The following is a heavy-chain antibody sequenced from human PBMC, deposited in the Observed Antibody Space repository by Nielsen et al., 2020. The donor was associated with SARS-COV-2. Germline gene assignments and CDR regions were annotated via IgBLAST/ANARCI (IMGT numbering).Heavy chain of an antibody. Sequence: SETLPLTCTVSGGFINNYYWSWIRQPPGKGLEWIGYIYYSGSTYYNPSLKSRVTISVNTSKNQFSLKLRSVTAADTAVYYCARGGEYYDILTGYRPPDYWGQGTLVTVSS. J-gene: IGHJ4*02. CDR1: GGFINNYY. CDR2: IYYSGST. D-gene: IGHD3-9*01. V-gene: IGHV4-30-4*01. CDR3: ARGGEYYDILTGYRPPDY.